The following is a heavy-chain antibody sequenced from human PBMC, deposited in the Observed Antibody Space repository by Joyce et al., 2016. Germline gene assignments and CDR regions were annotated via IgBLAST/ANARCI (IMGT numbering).Heavy chain of an antibody. CDR2: IKEDGSEK. V-gene: IGHV3-7*05. CDR3: VSDGEGGYSGYDLFDD. J-gene: IGHJ5*02. CDR1: GFLFRSNW. D-gene: IGHD5-12*01. Sequence: EVQLVESGGAVVQPAGSLRLSCIASGFLFRSNWMSWVRQAPGKRPEWVASIKEDGSEKYYVASVRGRFTIYRDNARNSVDLQMTSLRDDDTAIYYCVSDGEGGYSGYDLFDDWGQGTPVTVSS.